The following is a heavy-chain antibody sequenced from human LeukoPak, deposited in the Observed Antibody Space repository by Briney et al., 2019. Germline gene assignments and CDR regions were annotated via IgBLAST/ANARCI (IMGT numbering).Heavy chain of an antibody. CDR2: IIPIFGTA. CDR1: GGTFSSYA. J-gene: IGHJ6*02. V-gene: IGHV1-69*13. CDR3: ARVSIFGVVIISYGMDV. Sequence: ASVKVSCKASGGTFSSYAISWVRQAPGQGLEWMGGIIPIFGTAHYAQKCQGRVTITADEYTSTAYMELSSMRSDDTAVYYCARVSIFGVVIISYGMDVWGQGTTVTVSS. D-gene: IGHD3-3*01.